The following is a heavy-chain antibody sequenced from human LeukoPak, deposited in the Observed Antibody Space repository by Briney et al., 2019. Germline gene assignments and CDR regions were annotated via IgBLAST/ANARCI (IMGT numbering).Heavy chain of an antibody. J-gene: IGHJ4*03. CDR3: ARHSLCGGDCYYFDY. CDR1: GYSFTSYW. Sequence: GESLKISCKGSGYSFTSYWIGWVRQMPGKGLGWMGIIYPGDSDTRYSPSFQGQVTISADKSISTAYLQWSSLKASDTAMYYCARHSLCGGDCYYFDYWGQGTTVTVSS. D-gene: IGHD2-21*02. CDR2: IYPGDSDT. V-gene: IGHV5-51*01.